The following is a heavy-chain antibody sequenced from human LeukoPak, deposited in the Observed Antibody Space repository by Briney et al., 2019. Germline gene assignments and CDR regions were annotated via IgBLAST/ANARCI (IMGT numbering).Heavy chain of an antibody. V-gene: IGHV3-7*01. D-gene: IGHD6-19*01. CDR1: GFTFSSYW. J-gene: IGHJ4*02. CDR3: ARRPKHRWGMYSSGWYAFDY. CDR2: IKQDGSEK. Sequence: GGSLRLSCAASGFTFSSYWMSWVRQAPGKGLEWVANIKQDGSEKYYVDSVKGRFTISRDNAKNSLYLQMNSLRAEDTAVYYCARRPKHRWGMYSSGWYAFDYWGQGTLVTVSS.